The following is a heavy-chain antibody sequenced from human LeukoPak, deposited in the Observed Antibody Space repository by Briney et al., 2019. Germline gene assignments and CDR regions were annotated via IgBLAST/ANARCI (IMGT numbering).Heavy chain of an antibody. CDR2: IRQDGSEK. CDR3: AGGAGWLIDY. D-gene: IGHD3-16*01. V-gene: IGHV3-7*03. J-gene: IGHJ4*02. CDR1: GFTFSNAW. Sequence: GGSLRLSCAASGFTFSNAWMNWVRQAPGKGLEWVANIRQDGSEKNYVDSVKGRFTISRDNAKNSLFLQMDSLRAEDTAVYYCAGGAGWLIDYWGQGTLVTVSS.